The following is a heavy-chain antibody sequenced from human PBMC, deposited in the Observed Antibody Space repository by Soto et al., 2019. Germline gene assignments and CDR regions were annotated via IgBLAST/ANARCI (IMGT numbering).Heavy chain of an antibody. CDR3: ARVVATVAGPYGMDV. CDR1: GYTFTSYV. CDR2: ISAYNGNT. J-gene: IGHJ6*02. D-gene: IGHD6-19*01. Sequence: QGQLVQSGAEVKKPGASVKVSCRASGYTFTSYVISWVRQAPAQGLERMGWISAYNGNTNFAQKLQGRVTMTTDTSTSTAYMELRSLRYDDTAVYYCARVVATVAGPYGMDVWGQGTTVTVSS. V-gene: IGHV1-18*01.